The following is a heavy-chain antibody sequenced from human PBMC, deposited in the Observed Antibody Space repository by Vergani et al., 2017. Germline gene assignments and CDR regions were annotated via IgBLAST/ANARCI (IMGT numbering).Heavy chain of an antibody. CDR1: GFTFSSYA. CDR2: ISGSGGST. D-gene: IGHD6-19*01. J-gene: IGHJ6*02. Sequence: EVQLLESGGGLVQPGGSLRLSCAASGFTFSSYAMSWVRQAPGKGLEWVSAISGSGGSTYYADYVKGRFTISRDNSKNTLYLQMNSPRAEDTAVYYWAGGPSSSRAVYYGMDVWGQGTTVTVSS. V-gene: IGHV3-23*01. CDR3: AGGPSSSRAVYYGMDV.